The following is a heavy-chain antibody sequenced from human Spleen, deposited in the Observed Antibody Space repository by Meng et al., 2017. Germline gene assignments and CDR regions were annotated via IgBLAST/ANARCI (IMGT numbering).Heavy chain of an antibody. J-gene: IGHJ4*02. D-gene: IGHD5-24*01. V-gene: IGHV4-39*07. CDR3: AREMATIRDY. Sequence: QLQLQESGPGLVKPSEALSLTCSVSGGSISTSGYYWGWIRQPPGKGLEWIGEINHSGTTNYNPSLKSRVTISIDTSKNQFSLNLSSVTAADTAVYYCAREMATIRDYWGQGALVTVSS. CDR1: GGSISTSGYY. CDR2: INHSGTT.